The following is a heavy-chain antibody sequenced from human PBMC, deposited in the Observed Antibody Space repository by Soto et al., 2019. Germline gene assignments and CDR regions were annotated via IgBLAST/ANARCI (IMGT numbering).Heavy chain of an antibody. CDR3: ARVAGISYYNHMDV. J-gene: IGHJ6*03. Sequence: QVHLQESGPGLVRPSETLSLTCTVSGVSLNTYYWSWIRLPPGGGLEWIGYIFSSGSPNDNPTLRSGVTMSVETSNNQFSLKMSSVTAADTAVYYCARVAGISYYNHMDVWGKGTTVTVSS. CDR2: IFSSGSP. CDR1: GVSLNTYY. D-gene: IGHD1-20*01. V-gene: IGHV4-59*13.